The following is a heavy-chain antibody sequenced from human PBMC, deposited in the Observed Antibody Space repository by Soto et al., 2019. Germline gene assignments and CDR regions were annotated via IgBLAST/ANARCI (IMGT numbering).Heavy chain of an antibody. Sequence: SGNLSLTSIVSCESIISSSYCWGWIRQPPGKGFEWIVSIYYSGRTYYNPSFKSRVTISIDTSKNQFSLKLSSVTATDTAVYYCARQRTTVVTQAYFDHWGQGALVTVSS. CDR3: ARQRTTVVTQAYFDH. CDR1: CESIISSSYC. D-gene: IGHD2-21*02. J-gene: IGHJ4*02. V-gene: IGHV4-39*01. CDR2: IYYSGRT.